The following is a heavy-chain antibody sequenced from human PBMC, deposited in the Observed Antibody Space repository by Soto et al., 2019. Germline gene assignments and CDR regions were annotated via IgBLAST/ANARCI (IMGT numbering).Heavy chain of an antibody. J-gene: IGHJ6*02. CDR2: IYDTGISGYTPST. CDR3: ARGEDAFFYYGLDV. Sequence: QVRLQESGPRLVKPSATLSLTCTVSGGSIPSSYWSWIRRPPGKGLEWIACIYDTGISGYTPSTSYNPSLKSRVTMSVDTSKSQFSLKLTSVTAADTAVYYCARGEDAFFYYGLDVWGQGITVTVSS. V-gene: IGHV4-59*01. CDR1: GGSIPSSY.